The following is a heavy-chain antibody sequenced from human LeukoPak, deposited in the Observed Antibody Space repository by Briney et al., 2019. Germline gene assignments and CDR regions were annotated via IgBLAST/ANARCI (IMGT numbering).Heavy chain of an antibody. Sequence: SETLSLTCTVSGGSISSSSYYWGWIRQPPGKGLEWIGSIYYSGSTYYNPSLKSRVTISVDTSKNQFSLKLSSVTAADTAVYYCACAMVRGVMFFDYWGQGTLVTASS. J-gene: IGHJ4*02. D-gene: IGHD3-10*01. CDR2: IYYSGST. V-gene: IGHV4-39*01. CDR1: GGSISSSSYY. CDR3: ACAMVRGVMFFDY.